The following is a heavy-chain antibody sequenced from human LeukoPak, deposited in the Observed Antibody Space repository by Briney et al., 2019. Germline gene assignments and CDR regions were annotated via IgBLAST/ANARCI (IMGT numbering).Heavy chain of an antibody. J-gene: IGHJ6*02. CDR1: GGTFSSYA. D-gene: IGHD3-3*01. V-gene: IGHV1-18*01. Sequence: GASVKVSCKASGGTFSSYAISWVRQAPGQGLEWMGWISAYNGNTNYAQKLQGRVTMTTDTSTSTAYMELRSLRSDDTAVYYCARDITIFGVVEDYYYGMDVWGQGTTVTVSS. CDR2: ISAYNGNT. CDR3: ARDITIFGVVEDYYYGMDV.